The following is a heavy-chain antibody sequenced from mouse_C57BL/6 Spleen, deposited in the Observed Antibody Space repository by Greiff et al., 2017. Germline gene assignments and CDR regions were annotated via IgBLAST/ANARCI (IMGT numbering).Heavy chain of an antibody. Sequence: QVQLQQPGAELVKPGASVKLSCKASGYTFTSYWMHWVKQRPGQGLEWIGMIHPNSGSTNYNEKFKSKATLTVDKSSSTAYMQLSSLTSEDSAVYYCARYDGYYGNAMDYWGQGTSVTVSS. D-gene: IGHD2-3*01. CDR3: ARYDGYYGNAMDY. CDR2: IHPNSGST. CDR1: GYTFTSYW. J-gene: IGHJ4*01. V-gene: IGHV1-64*01.